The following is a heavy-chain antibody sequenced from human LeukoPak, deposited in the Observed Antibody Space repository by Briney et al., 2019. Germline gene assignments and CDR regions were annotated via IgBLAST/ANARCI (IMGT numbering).Heavy chain of an antibody. J-gene: IGHJ4*02. D-gene: IGHD2-15*01. CDR1: GGSISGYY. CDR2: IYYSGST. V-gene: IGHV4-59*01. CDR3: ARAVIVVVNEYYFDY. Sequence: SETLSLTCTVSGGSISGYYWSWFRQPPGKGLEGIGFIYYSGSTNYNPSLKSRVTISVDTSKNQFSLKLSSVTAADTAVYYCARAVIVVVNEYYFDYWGQGTLVTVSS.